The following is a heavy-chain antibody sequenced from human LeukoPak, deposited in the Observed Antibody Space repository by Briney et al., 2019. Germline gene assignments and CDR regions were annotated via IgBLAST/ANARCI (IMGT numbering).Heavy chain of an antibody. CDR3: ARDSYYDILTRLDY. J-gene: IGHJ4*02. D-gene: IGHD3-9*01. CDR2: ISAYNGNT. V-gene: IGHV1-18*01. Sequence: XSWVXQAXXQXXEWMGWISAYNGNTNYAQKLQGRVTMTTDTSTSTAYMELRSLRSDDTAVYYCARDSYYDILTRLDYWGQGTLVTVSS.